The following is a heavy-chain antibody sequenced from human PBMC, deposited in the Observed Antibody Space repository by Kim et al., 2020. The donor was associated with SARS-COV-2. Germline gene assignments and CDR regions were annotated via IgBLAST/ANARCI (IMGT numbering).Heavy chain of an antibody. J-gene: IGHJ6*02. V-gene: IGHV1-2*04. D-gene: IGHD3-10*01. CDR3: ARGGDYRRDYYYGMDV. CDR1: GYTFTGYY. CDR2: INPNSGGT. Sequence: ASVKVSCKASGYTFTGYYMHWVRQAPGQGLEWMGWINPNSGGTNYAQKFQGWVTMTRDTSISTAYMELSRLRSDDTAVYYCARGGDYRRDYYYGMDVWGQGTTVTVSS.